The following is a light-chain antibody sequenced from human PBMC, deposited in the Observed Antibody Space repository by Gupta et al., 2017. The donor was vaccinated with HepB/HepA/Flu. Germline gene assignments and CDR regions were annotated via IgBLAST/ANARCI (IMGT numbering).Light chain of an antibody. V-gene: IGKV2-28*01. CDR3: MQALQTPFT. CDR1: QSLLHSNGYNY. CDR2: LGS. J-gene: IGKJ3*01. Sequence: DIVMTASPLSMPVHPGERASISCRSSQSLLHSNGYNYLDWYLQKPGQSPQLLIYLGSNRASGVPDRFIGSGSGTDFTLNIIRVEAEDVGVYYCMQALQTPFTFGPGTKVDIK.